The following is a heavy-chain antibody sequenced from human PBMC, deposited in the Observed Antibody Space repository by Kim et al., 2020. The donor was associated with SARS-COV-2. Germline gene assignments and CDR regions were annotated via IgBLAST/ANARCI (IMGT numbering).Heavy chain of an antibody. J-gene: IGHJ6*02. CDR1: GGSISSSRYY. V-gene: IGHV4-39*01. D-gene: IGHD6-13*01. Sequence: SETLSLTCTVSGGSISSSRYYWGWIRQPPGKGLEWFGSIYYSGSTSYNPSLKSRVTISVDTSKNQFSLKLSSVTAADTAVYYCARHGLPPQLGSRYYYGMDVCSQGTTGTVSS. CDR3: ARHGLPPQLGSRYYYGMDV. CDR2: IYYSGST.